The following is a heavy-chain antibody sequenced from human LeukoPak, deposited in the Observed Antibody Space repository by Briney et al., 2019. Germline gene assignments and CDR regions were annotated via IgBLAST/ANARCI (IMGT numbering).Heavy chain of an antibody. Sequence: PGGSLRLSCAASGFPFTTYSMNWVRQAPGKGLEWLSYISSSRTNIFYADSVKGRFTISRDNDKHSLCLQIHSLRAEDTAVYYCARGGSGSYLGSFDIWGQGTLVTVSS. CDR1: GFPFTTYS. CDR3: ARGGSGSYLGSFDI. D-gene: IGHD3-22*01. V-gene: IGHV3-48*01. CDR2: ISSSRTNI. J-gene: IGHJ3*02.